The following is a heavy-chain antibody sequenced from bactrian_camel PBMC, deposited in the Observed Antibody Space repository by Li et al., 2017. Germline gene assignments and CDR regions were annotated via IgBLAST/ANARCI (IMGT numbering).Heavy chain of an antibody. CDR1: GLSFNQLN. V-gene: IGHV3S40*01. J-gene: IGHJ4*01. Sequence: VQLVESGGGLVQPGGSLRLSCAASGLSFNQLNMGWVRQAPGKEIEWVSTSALGDATYYADSVKGRFTASKDNAGNTLYLQMNSLKPEDTAIYYCAALSFCVTLPSYCRGAYCYYRDDQPTNNLNYWGQGTQVTVS. CDR2: SALGDAT. D-gene: IGHD2*01. CDR3: AALSFCVTLPSYCRGAYCYYRDDQPTNNLNY.